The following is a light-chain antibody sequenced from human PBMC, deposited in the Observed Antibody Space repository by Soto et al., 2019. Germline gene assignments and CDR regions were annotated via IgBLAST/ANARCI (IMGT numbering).Light chain of an antibody. V-gene: IGLV2-23*02. CDR2: EVN. CDR3: SSYAGAITFYV. J-gene: IGLJ1*01. Sequence: QSVLTQPASVSGSPGQSITISCTGTSSDVGTYTLVSWYQQHPGKAPKIVIYEVNKRPAGVSKRFSGSKSGDTASLTISGLQAEDEADYYCSSYAGAITFYVFGTGTKLTVL. CDR1: SSDVGTYTL.